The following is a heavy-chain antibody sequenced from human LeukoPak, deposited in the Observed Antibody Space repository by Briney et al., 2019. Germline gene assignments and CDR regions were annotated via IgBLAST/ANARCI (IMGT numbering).Heavy chain of an antibody. CDR3: ARQELYCSSTSCYGSAFDY. V-gene: IGHV4-59*08. CDR2: IYYSGST. D-gene: IGHD2-2*01. CDR1: GGSISSYY. J-gene: IGHJ4*02. Sequence: SETLSLTCTVSGGSISSYYWSWIRHPPGKGLEWIGDIYYSGSTNYNPSLKSRVTISVDTSKNQFSLKLSSVTAADTAVYYCARQELYCSSTSCYGSAFDYWGQGTLVTVSS.